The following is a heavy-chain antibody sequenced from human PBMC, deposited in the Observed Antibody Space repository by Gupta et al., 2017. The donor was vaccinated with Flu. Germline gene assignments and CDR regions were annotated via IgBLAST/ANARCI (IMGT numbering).Heavy chain of an antibody. CDR2: IKQDGSEK. CDR3: ARDRSSSSWYFDL. Sequence: EVQLVESGGGLVQPGGSLRLSCAASGFTFSSYWMSWVRQAPGKGLEWVANIKQDGSEKYYVDSVKGRFTISRDNAKNSLYLQMNSLRAEDTAVYYCARDRSSSSWYFDLWGRGTLVTVSS. J-gene: IGHJ2*01. V-gene: IGHV3-7*04. CDR1: GFTFSSYW. D-gene: IGHD6-13*01.